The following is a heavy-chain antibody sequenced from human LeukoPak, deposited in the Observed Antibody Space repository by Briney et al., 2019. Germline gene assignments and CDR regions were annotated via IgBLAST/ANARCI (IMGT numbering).Heavy chain of an antibody. V-gene: IGHV1-69*04. D-gene: IGHD1-26*01. CDR2: IIPIHGIA. CDR1: GGTFSSYA. J-gene: IGHJ6*02. Sequence: GASVTVSCKASGGTFSSYAISGVRQAPGQGLEWMGRIIPIHGIANYAQKFQGRVTITADKSTSTAYMELSSLRSEDTAVYYCARPSVEKWEPQRGYYYYYGMDVWGQGTTVTVSS. CDR3: ARPSVEKWEPQRGYYYYYGMDV.